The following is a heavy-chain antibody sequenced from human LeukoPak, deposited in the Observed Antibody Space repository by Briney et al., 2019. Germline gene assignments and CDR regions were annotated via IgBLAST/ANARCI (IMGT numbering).Heavy chain of an antibody. V-gene: IGHV4-59*12. CDR1: GGSISSYY. J-gene: IGHJ4*02. D-gene: IGHD2-15*01. CDR3: AREYSGATSYFDY. Sequence: SETLSLTCTVSGGSISSYYWSWIRQPPGKGLEWIGYIYYSGTTNYNPSLKSRVTILVDTSKNQFSLQLKSVTPEDTAVYYCAREYSGATSYFDYWGQGTLVTVSS. CDR2: IYYSGTT.